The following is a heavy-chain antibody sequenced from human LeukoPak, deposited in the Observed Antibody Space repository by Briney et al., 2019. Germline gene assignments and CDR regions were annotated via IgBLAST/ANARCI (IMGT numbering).Heavy chain of an antibody. CDR1: GFTFSSHG. D-gene: IGHD3-16*01. CDR2: ISYDEKNK. Sequence: GGSLRLSCAASGFTFSSHGMHWVRQAPGKGLEWVAVISYDEKNKYYADSVKGRFTISRDNSKNTLYLQMNSLRAEDTAVYYCAEGEFDYWGQGTLVTVSS. J-gene: IGHJ4*02. V-gene: IGHV3-30*03. CDR3: AEGEFDY.